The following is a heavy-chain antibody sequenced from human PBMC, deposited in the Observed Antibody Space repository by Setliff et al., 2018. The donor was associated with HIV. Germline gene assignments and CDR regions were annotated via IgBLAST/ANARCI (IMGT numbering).Heavy chain of an antibody. CDR2: INWNGGST. Sequence: GGSLRLSCAASGFTFSDYYMSWVRQAPGKGLEWVSGINWNGGSTGYADSVKGRFTISRDNAKNSLHLQMNSLRAEDTALYYCVTVGDYDSSGYYRYWGQGTLVTVSS. CDR1: GFTFSDYY. J-gene: IGHJ4*02. CDR3: VTVGDYDSSGYYRY. D-gene: IGHD3-22*01. V-gene: IGHV3-20*04.